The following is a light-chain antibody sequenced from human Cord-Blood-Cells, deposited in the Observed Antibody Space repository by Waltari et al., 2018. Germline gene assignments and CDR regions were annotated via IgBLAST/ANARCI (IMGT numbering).Light chain of an antibody. CDR2: DNN. Sequence: QSVLTQPPAVSAAPGPKVTIPCPGTSPNIGTNFLSSYKQLPATAPNHLIYDNNKRPSGIPDRYSGCKSGTSATLGITGRQTGDEADYYCGTWDSSLSAGVFGGGTKLTVL. CDR1: SPNIGTNF. J-gene: IGLJ2*01. V-gene: IGLV1-51*01. CDR3: GTWDSSLSAGV.